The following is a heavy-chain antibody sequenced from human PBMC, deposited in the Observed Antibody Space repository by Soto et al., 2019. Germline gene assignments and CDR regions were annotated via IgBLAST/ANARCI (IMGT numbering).Heavy chain of an antibody. CDR3: ARDRVTSGSYRVNFDY. D-gene: IGHD1-26*01. CDR2: IWYDGSNK. Sequence: QVQLVESGGGVVQPGRSLRLSCAASGFTFSSYGMHWVRQAPGKGLEWVAVIWYDGSNKYYADSVKGRFTISRDNSKNTLYLQMNSLRAEDTAVYYCARDRVTSGSYRVNFDYWGQGTLVTVSS. V-gene: IGHV3-33*01. J-gene: IGHJ4*02. CDR1: GFTFSSYG.